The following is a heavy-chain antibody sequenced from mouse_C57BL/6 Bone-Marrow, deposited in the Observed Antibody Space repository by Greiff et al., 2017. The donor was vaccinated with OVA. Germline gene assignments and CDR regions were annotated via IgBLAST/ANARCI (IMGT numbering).Heavy chain of an antibody. Sequence: QVQLQQPGAELVKPGASVKLSCKASGYTFTSYWMHWVKQRPGKGLEWIGRIYPGDGDTNYNGKFKGKATLTADKSSSTAYMQLSSLTSEDSAVYFCARPQLGLAMDYWGQGTSVTVSS. CDR2: IYPGDGDT. J-gene: IGHJ4*01. CDR1: GYTFTSYW. CDR3: ARPQLGLAMDY. D-gene: IGHD4-1*02. V-gene: IGHV1-82*01.